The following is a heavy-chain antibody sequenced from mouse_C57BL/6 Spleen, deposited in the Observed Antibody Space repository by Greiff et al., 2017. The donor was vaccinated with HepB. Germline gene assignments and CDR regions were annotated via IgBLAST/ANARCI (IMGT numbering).Heavy chain of an antibody. J-gene: IGHJ4*01. CDR3: TSGTWGYAMDY. V-gene: IGHV6-6*01. Sequence: EVMLVESGGGLVQPGGSMKLSCAASGFTFSDAWMDWVRQSPEKGLEWVAEIRNKANNHATYYAESVKGRFTISRDDSKSSVYLQMNSLRAEDTGIYYGTSGTWGYAMDYWGQGTSVTVSS. CDR2: IRNKANNHAT. D-gene: IGHD3-3*01. CDR1: GFTFSDAW.